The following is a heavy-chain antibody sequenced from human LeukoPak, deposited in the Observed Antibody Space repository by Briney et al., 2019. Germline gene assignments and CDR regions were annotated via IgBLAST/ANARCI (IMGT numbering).Heavy chain of an antibody. D-gene: IGHD3-22*01. CDR2: INPNSGGT. V-gene: IGHV1-2*02. Sequence: ASVKVSCKASGYTFTGYYMHWVRQAPGQGLEWMGGINPNSGGTNYAQKFQGRVTMTRDTSISTAYMELSRLRSDDTAVYYCARGPITMIVVALGDFDIWGQGTMVTVSS. CDR3: ARGPITMIVVALGDFDI. J-gene: IGHJ3*02. CDR1: GYTFTGYY.